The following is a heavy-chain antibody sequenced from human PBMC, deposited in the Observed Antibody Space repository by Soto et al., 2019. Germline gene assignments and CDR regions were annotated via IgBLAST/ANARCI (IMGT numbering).Heavy chain of an antibody. V-gene: IGHV3-30*18. J-gene: IGHJ3*02. D-gene: IGHD6-6*01. CDR1: GFTFSSYG. CDR3: AKDLNSSSLGDDAFDI. Sequence: QVQLVESGGGVVQPGRSLRLSCAASGFTFSSYGMHWVRQAPGKGLEWVAVISYDGSNKYYADSVKGRFTISRDNSKNTLYLQMNSLRAEDTAVYYRAKDLNSSSLGDDAFDIWGQGTMVTVSS. CDR2: ISYDGSNK.